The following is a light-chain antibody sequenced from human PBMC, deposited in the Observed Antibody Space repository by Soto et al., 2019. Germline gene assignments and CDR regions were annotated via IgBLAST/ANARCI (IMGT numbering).Light chain of an antibody. J-gene: IGKJ5*01. CDR3: QQTYSTPIT. CDR1: QSISNY. CDR2: AAS. Sequence: DIHMTRSPSSLSASVGDRVTIACRASQSISNYLNWYQQRPGKAPKLLIYAASSLQSGVPSRFSDSGSGTDFTLTISSLQPEDFVTYYCQQTYSTPITFGQGTRLEIK. V-gene: IGKV1-39*01.